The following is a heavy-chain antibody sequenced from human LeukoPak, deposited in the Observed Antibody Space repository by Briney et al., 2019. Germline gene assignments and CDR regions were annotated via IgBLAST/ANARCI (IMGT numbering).Heavy chain of an antibody. Sequence: GGSLRLSCAASGFNVGSNYINWVRQAPGKGLEWVSALYSGGSTYYADSVKGRFTVPRDNSKNTLYLQMNRLRAEDAAVYYCARPRGRVSWFDPWGQGTLVTVSS. CDR1: GFNVGSNY. J-gene: IGHJ5*02. D-gene: IGHD3-10*01. CDR2: LYSGGST. V-gene: IGHV3-53*01. CDR3: ARPRGRVSWFDP.